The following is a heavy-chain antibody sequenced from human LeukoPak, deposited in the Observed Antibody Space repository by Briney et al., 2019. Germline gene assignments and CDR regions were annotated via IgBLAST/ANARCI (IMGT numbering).Heavy chain of an antibody. CDR1: RFTFSSYW. Sequence: GGSLRLSCGASRFTFSSYWMHWVRQAPGKGLVWVSRINSDGSSTSYADSVKGRFTISRDNAKNTLYLQMNSLRAEDTAVYYCARESSVGAHKAFDYWGQGTLVTVSS. D-gene: IGHD1-26*01. V-gene: IGHV3-74*01. J-gene: IGHJ4*02. CDR3: ARESSVGAHKAFDY. CDR2: INSDGSST.